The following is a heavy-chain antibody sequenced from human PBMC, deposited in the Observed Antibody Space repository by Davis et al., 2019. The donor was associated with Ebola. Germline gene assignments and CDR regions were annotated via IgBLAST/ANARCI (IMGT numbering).Heavy chain of an antibody. D-gene: IGHD2/OR15-2a*01. CDR1: GFTFHDYA. CDR2: INWNSDKR. CDR3: VKGLYCSSTTCHEGGWFGP. Sequence: PGGSLRLSCAASGFTFHDYAMHWVRQTPGKGLEWVAGINWNSDKRDYADSVKGRFTISRDNSKNTVYLQMDSLRAEDTAVYYCVKGLYCSSTTCHEGGWFGPWGQGTLVTVSS. V-gene: IGHV3-9*01. J-gene: IGHJ5*02.